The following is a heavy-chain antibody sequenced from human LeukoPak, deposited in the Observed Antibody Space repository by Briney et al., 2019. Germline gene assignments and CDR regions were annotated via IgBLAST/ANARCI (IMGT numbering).Heavy chain of an antibody. CDR2: IIGSGSST. CDR1: GFTFSSYA. Sequence: PGGSLRLSCAASGFTFSSYAMSWVRQAPGKGLEWVSAIIGSGSSTYYADSVKGRFTISRDNAKSILYLQMDSLRAEDTAVYYCARAGAYHFDNWGQGTLVTVSS. D-gene: IGHD3-16*01. V-gene: IGHV3-23*01. J-gene: IGHJ4*02. CDR3: ARAGAYHFDN.